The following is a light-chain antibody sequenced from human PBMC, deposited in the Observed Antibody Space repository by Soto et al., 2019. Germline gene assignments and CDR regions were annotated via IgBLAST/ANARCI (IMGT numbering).Light chain of an antibody. CDR2: LAS. J-gene: IGKJ5*01. CDR1: HSLLHTNAYHY. CDR3: MQPLDLPVT. V-gene: IGKV2-28*01. Sequence: ETLLTQLTLSLSVTPGEPASISCRSSHSLLHTNAYHYLDWYLQKPGQSPQLLIYLASYRASGVPDRFSGSGSGTEFTLRISRVEAEDVGVYYCMQPLDLPVTFAQGTRLEIK.